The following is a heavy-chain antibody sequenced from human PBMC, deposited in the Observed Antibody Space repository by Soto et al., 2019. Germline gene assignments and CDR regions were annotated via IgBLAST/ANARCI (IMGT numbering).Heavy chain of an antibody. CDR2: IIPILGIA. D-gene: IGHD7-27*01. CDR1: GGTFSSYT. V-gene: IGHV1-69*02. CDR3: ASSAATGKDYYYYYMDV. Sequence: QVQLVQSGAEVKKPGSSVKVSCKASGGTFSSYTISWVRQAPGQGLEWMARIIPILGIANYAQKFQGRVTITADNSTSTGYMELSRLTSEDTAVYYCASSAATGKDYYYYYMDVGGKGTTVTVSS. J-gene: IGHJ6*03.